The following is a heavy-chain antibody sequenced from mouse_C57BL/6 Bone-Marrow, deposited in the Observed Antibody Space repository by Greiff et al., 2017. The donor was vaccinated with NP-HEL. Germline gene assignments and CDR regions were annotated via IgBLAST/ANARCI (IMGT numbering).Heavy chain of an antibody. CDR2: IDPSDSYT. Sequence: QVQLQQPGAELVKPGASVKLSCKASGYTFTSYWMQWVKQRPGQGLEWIGEIDPSDSYTNYNQKFKGKATLTVDTSSSTAYMQLSSLTSEDSAVYYCARSFDGYYVAYWGQGTLVTVSA. CDR3: ARSFDGYYVAY. J-gene: IGHJ3*01. CDR1: GYTFTSYW. D-gene: IGHD2-3*01. V-gene: IGHV1-50*01.